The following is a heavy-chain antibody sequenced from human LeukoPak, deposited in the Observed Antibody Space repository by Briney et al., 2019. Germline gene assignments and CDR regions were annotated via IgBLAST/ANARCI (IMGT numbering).Heavy chain of an antibody. J-gene: IGHJ4*02. D-gene: IGHD5-24*01. Sequence: GGSLRLSCAASGFTFDDYAMHWVRQAPGKGLEWVSGISWNSGSIGYADSVKGRFTISRDNAKNSLYLQMNSLRAEDTAVYYCARWAPNPKLNYFDYWGQGTLVTVSS. CDR1: GFTFDDYA. CDR2: ISWNSGSI. V-gene: IGHV3-9*01. CDR3: ARWAPNPKLNYFDY.